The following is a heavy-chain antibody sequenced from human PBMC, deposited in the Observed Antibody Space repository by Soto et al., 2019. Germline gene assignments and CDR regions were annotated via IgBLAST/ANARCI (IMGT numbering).Heavy chain of an antibody. D-gene: IGHD2-15*01. CDR1: GFTVSSNY. V-gene: IGHV3-53*04. CDR2: IYSGCST. J-gene: IGHJ3*02. CDR3: ARATVRYCSGGSCYAPGDAFDI. Sequence: GGSLRLSCAASGFTVSSNYMSWVRQAPGKGLEWVSVIYSGCSTYYADSVKGRFTISRHNSKNTLYLQMNSLRAEDTAVYYCARATVRYCSGGSCYAPGDAFDIWGQGTMVTVSS.